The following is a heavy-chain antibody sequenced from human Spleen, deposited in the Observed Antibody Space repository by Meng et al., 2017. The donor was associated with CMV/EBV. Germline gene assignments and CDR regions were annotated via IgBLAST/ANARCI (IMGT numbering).Heavy chain of an antibody. V-gene: IGHV3-7*01. Sequence: GESLKISCAASGFPFSYYWMTWVRQAPGQGLEWVANINQDGSEKYYVDSVKGRFTISRDNAKNSLYLQMNSLRAEDTAVYYCATIAARPTWGQGTLVTVSS. CDR2: INQDGSEK. D-gene: IGHD6-6*01. CDR3: ATIAARPT. J-gene: IGHJ5*02. CDR1: GFPFSYYW.